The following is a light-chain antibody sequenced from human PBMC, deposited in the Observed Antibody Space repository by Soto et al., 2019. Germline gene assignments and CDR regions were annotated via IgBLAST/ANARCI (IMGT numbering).Light chain of an antibody. CDR3: QQYGNSPIT. V-gene: IGKV3-20*01. J-gene: IGKJ5*01. CDR1: ERIYSAY. CDR2: GTS. Sequence: EVVFTQSPGTLSLSRGERATLSCRASERIYSAYLGWYQQKPGQAPRLLIYGTSSGATGIPDRFSGSGSGTDFTLTISRLEPEDFAVYYCQQYGNSPITFGQGTRLEIK.